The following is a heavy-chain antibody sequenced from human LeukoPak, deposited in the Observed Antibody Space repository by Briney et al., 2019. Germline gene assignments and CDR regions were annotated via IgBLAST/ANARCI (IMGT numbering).Heavy chain of an antibody. CDR3: ARGPRIIGYCSGGSCYWFDP. V-gene: IGHV4-34*01. CDR2: INHSGST. Sequence: SETLSLTCAVYGGSFSGYYWSWIRQPPGKGLEGIGEINHSGSTNYNPSLKSRVTISVDTPKNQFSLKLSSVTAADTAVYYCARGPRIIGYCSGGSCYWFDPWGQGTLVTVSS. D-gene: IGHD2-15*01. CDR1: GGSFSGYY. J-gene: IGHJ5*02.